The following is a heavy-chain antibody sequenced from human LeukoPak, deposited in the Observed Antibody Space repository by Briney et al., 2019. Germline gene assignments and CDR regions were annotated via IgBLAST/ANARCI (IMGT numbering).Heavy chain of an antibody. V-gene: IGHV3-23*01. CDR2: ISGSGGST. CDR3: ASREDGLLWFGESGPLGAFDI. CDR1: GFTFSSYA. D-gene: IGHD3-10*01. Sequence: GGSLRLSCAASGFTFSSYAMSWVRQAPGKGLEWVSAISGSGGSTYYADSVKGRFTISRDNSKNTLYLQMNSLRAEDTAVYYCASREDGLLWFGESGPLGAFDIWDQGTMVTVSS. J-gene: IGHJ3*02.